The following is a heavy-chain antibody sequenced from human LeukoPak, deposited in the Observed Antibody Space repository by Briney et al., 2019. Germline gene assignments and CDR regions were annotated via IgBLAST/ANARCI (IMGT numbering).Heavy chain of an antibody. Sequence: GESLKISCKGSGYGSGYSFTSHWIAWVRQMPGKGLEWMGIIYPRDSNTIYSPSFQGQVTISVDTSINTAYLQWISLKASDTAMYYCARHPIVAGGAYNWFDPWGQGTLVTVSS. J-gene: IGHJ5*02. D-gene: IGHD6-13*01. V-gene: IGHV5-51*01. CDR2: IYPRDSNT. CDR3: ARHPIVAGGAYNWFDP. CDR1: GYSFTSHW.